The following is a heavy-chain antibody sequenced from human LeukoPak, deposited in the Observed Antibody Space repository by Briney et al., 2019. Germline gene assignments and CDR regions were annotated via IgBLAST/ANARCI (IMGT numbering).Heavy chain of an antibody. V-gene: IGHV1-24*01. CDR2: FDPEDGET. D-gene: IGHD1-26*01. CDR3: ATVSSGYALTVGASPNLDY. Sequence: GASVKVSCKVSGYTLTELSMHWVRQAPGKGLGWMGGFDPEDGETIYAQKFQGRVTMTEDTSTDTAYMELSSLRSEDTAVYYCATVSSGYALTVGASPNLDYWGQGTLVTVSS. J-gene: IGHJ4*02. CDR1: GYTLTELS.